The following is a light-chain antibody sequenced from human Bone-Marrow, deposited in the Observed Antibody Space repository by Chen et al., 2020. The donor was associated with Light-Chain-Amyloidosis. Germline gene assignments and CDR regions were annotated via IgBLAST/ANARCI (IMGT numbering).Light chain of an antibody. J-gene: IGLJ2*01. V-gene: IGLV3-25*03. Sequence: SCELTQPPSVAVSPGQTARSTCSGEDLPTKYAYWYQQKPGQAPVLVIHRDTERPSGISERFSGSSSGTTATLTISGVQAEDEADYHCQSADSSGTYEVIFGGGTKLTVL. CDR2: RDT. CDR3: QSADSSGTYEVI. CDR1: DLPTKY.